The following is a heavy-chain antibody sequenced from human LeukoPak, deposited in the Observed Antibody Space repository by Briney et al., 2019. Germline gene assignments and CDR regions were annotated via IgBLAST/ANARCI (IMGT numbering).Heavy chain of an antibody. CDR2: IYSGGST. Sequence: GGSLRLSCAASGFTVSSNYMSWVRQAPGKGLEWVSVIYSGGSTYYADSVKGRFTISRDNSKNTLHLQMNSLRAEDTAVYYCARDRLGSGWYNYWGQGTLVTVSS. J-gene: IGHJ4*02. D-gene: IGHD6-19*01. V-gene: IGHV3-53*01. CDR1: GFTVSSNY. CDR3: ARDRLGSGWYNY.